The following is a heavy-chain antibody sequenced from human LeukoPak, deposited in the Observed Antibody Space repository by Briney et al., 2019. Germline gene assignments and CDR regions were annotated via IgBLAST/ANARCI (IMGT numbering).Heavy chain of an antibody. J-gene: IGHJ3*02. CDR3: ARAYCGGDCYSQAFDI. V-gene: IGHV1-69*13. Sequence: SVKVSCKASGGTFSSYAISWVRQAPGQGLEWIGGIIPIFGTANYAQKFQGRVTITADESTSTAYMELSSLRSEDTAVYYCARAYCGGDCYSQAFDIWGQGTMVTVSS. CDR1: GGTFSSYA. D-gene: IGHD2-21*02. CDR2: IIPIFGTA.